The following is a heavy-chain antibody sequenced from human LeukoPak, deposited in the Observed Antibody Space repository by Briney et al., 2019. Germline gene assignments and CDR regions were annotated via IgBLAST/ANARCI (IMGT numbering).Heavy chain of an antibody. CDR1: GFTFSSFW. CDR3: ATLNSFGHDY. D-gene: IGHD5-18*01. V-gene: IGHV3-74*01. CDR2: IDTDGRTT. Sequence: PGGSLRLSCAASGFTFSSFWMHWVRQPPGKGLVWVSRIDTDGRTTTYADSVKGRFTIPRDNARNTVYLQINSLRAEDTAVYYCATLNSFGHDYWGQGILVTVSS. J-gene: IGHJ4*02.